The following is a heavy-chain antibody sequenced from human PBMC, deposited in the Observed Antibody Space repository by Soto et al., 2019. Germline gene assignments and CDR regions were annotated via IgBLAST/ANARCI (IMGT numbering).Heavy chain of an antibody. CDR3: ASRDLYCGGDCYYYYFDY. J-gene: IGHJ4*02. CDR1: GGSISSSSYY. V-gene: IGHV4-39*01. D-gene: IGHD2-21*02. Sequence: QLQLQESGPGLVKPSETLSLTCTVSGGSISSSSYYWGWIRQPPGKGLEWIGSIYYSGSTYYNPSLKSRVTISVDTSKNQFSLKLSSVTAADTAVYYCASRDLYCGGDCYYYYFDYWGQGTLVTVSS. CDR2: IYYSGST.